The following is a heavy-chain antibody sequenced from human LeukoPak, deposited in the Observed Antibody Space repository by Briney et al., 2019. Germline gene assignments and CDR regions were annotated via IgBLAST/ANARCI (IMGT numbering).Heavy chain of an antibody. CDR1: GFTFSSYS. CDR3: ARDFITIFGVVQNLFDY. V-gene: IGHV3-21*01. CDR2: ISSSSSYI. D-gene: IGHD3-3*01. Sequence: GGSLRLSCAASGFTFSSYSMNWVRQAPGKGLEWVSSISSSSSYIYYADSVKGRFTISRDNAKNSLYLQMNSLRAEDTAVYYCARDFITIFGVVQNLFDYWGQGTLVSVSS. J-gene: IGHJ4*02.